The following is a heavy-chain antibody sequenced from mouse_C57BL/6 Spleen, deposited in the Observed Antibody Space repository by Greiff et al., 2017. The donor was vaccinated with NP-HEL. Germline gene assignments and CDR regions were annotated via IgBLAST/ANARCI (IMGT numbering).Heavy chain of an antibody. D-gene: IGHD2-5*01. V-gene: IGHV5-16*01. Sequence: EVQVVESEGGLVQPGSSMKLSCTASGFTFSDYYMAWVRQVPEKGLEWVANINYDGSSTYYLDSLKSRFIISRDNAKNILYLQMSSLKSEDTATYYCARKGYSNYWYFDVWGTGTTVTVSS. J-gene: IGHJ1*03. CDR1: GFTFSDYY. CDR3: ARKGYSNYWYFDV. CDR2: INYDGSST.